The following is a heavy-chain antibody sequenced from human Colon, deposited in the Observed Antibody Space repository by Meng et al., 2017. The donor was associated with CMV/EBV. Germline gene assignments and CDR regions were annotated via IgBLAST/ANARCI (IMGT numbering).Heavy chain of an antibody. Sequence: GESLKISCVASGFTFSSLEMSWVRQAPGKGLEWVANIKQDGSENYYVDSVKGRFTISRDNAKNSLYLQMNSLRAEDTALYYCARDTAGDYWGQGTLVTVSS. CDR1: GFTFSSLE. J-gene: IGHJ4*02. CDR2: IKQDGSEN. D-gene: IGHD5-18*01. CDR3: ARDTAGDY. V-gene: IGHV3-7*01.